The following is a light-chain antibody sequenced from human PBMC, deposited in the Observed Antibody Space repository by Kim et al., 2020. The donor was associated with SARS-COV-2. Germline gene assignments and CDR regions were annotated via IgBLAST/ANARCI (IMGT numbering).Light chain of an antibody. CDR3: QVWDSSRIGV. Sequence: SYELTQPPSVSVAPGKTARITCGGNNIGSKSVHWYQQKPGQAPVLVIYYDSDRPSGIPERFSGSNSGNTATLTISRVEAGDAADYYCQVWDSSRIGVFGG. CDR1: NIGSKS. V-gene: IGLV3-21*04. J-gene: IGLJ3*02. CDR2: YDS.